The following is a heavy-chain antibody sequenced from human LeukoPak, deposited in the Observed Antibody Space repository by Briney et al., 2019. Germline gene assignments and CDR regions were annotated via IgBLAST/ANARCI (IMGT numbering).Heavy chain of an antibody. CDR1: GFTLSSYW. CDR2: IKSDGSDT. V-gene: IGHV3-74*01. D-gene: IGHD1-1*01. J-gene: IGHJ4*02. CDR3: ARALTTLTYEGY. Sequence: GGSLRLSCAASGFTLSSYWMHWVRQVPGKGLVWVSRIKSDGSDTRYADSVKGRFTVSRDNAKDSLYLQMNSLRAEDTAVYYCARALTTLTYEGYWGQGTLVTVSS.